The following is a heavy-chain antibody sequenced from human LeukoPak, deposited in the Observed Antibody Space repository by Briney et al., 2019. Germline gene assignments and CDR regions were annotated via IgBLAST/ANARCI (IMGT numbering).Heavy chain of an antibody. J-gene: IGHJ4*02. V-gene: IGHV4-39*01. CDR1: GGG. D-gene: IGHD4-17*01. Sequence: SETLSLTCTVSGGGSWIRQPPGKGLEWIGSISYSGSTYYNPSLKSRVTISVDTPKNQFSLKLSSVTAADTAVYYCARVVGFGDYPFDYWGQGTLVTVSS. CDR3: ARVVGFGDYPFDY. CDR2: ISYSGST.